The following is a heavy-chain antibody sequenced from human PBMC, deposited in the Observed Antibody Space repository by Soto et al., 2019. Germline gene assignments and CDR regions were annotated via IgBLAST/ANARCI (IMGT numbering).Heavy chain of an antibody. J-gene: IGHJ3*02. V-gene: IGHV4-30-2*01. CDR1: GGSISSDYYS. Sequence: QVQLQEFGSGLVKPSETLSLTCAVSGGSISSDYYSWSWVRQPPGKDLEWIGYIYHGGSTYYNPSLRSRVTLSVDTSKNLFSLRLTSVTAADTAVYSCARLNRLRNDAFDIWGQGTLVAVSS. CDR3: ARLNRLRNDAFDI. D-gene: IGHD3-16*01. CDR2: IYHGGST.